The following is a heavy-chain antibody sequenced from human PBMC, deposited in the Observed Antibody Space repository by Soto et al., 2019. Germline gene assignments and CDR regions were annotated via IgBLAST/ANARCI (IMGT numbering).Heavy chain of an antibody. CDR2: ISYSGST. V-gene: IGHV4-39*02. D-gene: IGHD6-19*01. CDR3: ARRGSRLSVAVAAFDY. Sequence: SETLSLTCSVSSGSISTSGYYWGWIRQPPGTGLEWIGGISYSGSTYYNPSLKSRLTISVDTSKNHFSLKLTSVTAADTAVYFCARRGSRLSVAVAAFDYWSQGTLVTVTS. CDR1: SGSISTSGYY. J-gene: IGHJ4*02.